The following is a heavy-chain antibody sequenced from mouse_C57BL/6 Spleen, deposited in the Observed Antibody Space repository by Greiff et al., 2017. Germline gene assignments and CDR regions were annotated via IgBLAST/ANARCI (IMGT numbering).Heavy chain of an antibody. CDR2: IDPETGGT. Sequence: QVQLQQSGAELVRPGASVTLSCKASGYTFTDYEMHWVKQTPVHGLEWIGAIDPETGGTAYNQKFKGKAILTADKSSSTAYMALRSLTSEDSAVXYRTTSNWDLYSCDYWGQGTTLTVSS. CDR1: GYTFTDYE. CDR3: TTSNWDLYSCDY. V-gene: IGHV1-15*01. D-gene: IGHD4-1*01. J-gene: IGHJ2*01.